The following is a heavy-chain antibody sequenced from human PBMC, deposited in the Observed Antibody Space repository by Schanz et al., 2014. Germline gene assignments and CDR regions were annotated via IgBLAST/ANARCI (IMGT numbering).Heavy chain of an antibody. CDR1: GFPFSDYF. V-gene: IGHV3-11*01. Sequence: QVQLVDSGGGLVKPGGSLRLSCTASGFPFSDYFMAWIRQPPGRGLEWVSYIGNGGVTIYYADSVKGRFTMSRDNAKNSVFLQMNSLRPEDTAVYYCAKRRLGELSAFDIWGQGTMVTVSS. CDR2: IGNGGVTI. D-gene: IGHD3-10*01. CDR3: AKRRLGELSAFDI. J-gene: IGHJ3*02.